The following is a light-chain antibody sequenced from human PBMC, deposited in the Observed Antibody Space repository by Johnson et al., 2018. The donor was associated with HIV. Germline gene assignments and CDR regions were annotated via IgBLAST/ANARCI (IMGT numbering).Light chain of an antibody. V-gene: IGLV1-51*01. Sequence: QSVLTQPPSVSAAPGQKVTISCSGSSSNIGNMYVSWYQQLPGTAPKLLIYDNNKRPSGIPDRFYGSKSGTSATLGITRLQTGDEADYYCGTWDISLSAGGVFGPGTKVTVL. CDR3: GTWDISLSAGGV. CDR2: DNN. J-gene: IGLJ1*01. CDR1: SSNIGNMY.